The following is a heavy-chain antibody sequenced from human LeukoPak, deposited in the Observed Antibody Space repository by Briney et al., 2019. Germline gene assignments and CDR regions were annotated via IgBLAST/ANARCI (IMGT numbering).Heavy chain of an antibody. CDR1: GYTFSSYG. V-gene: IGHV1-18*01. Sequence: ASVKVSCKASGYTFSSYGIGWVRQAPGQGLEWMGWGSTYDGNTKYAENFRDRVTMTTDTSSSTAYMDLRSLRSDDTAVYFCARESNWAYYFDYWGQGTLLTVSS. D-gene: IGHD1-1*01. CDR2: GSTYDGNT. J-gene: IGHJ4*02. CDR3: ARESNWAYYFDY.